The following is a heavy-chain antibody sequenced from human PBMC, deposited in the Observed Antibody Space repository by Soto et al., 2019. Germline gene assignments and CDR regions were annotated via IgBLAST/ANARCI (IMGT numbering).Heavy chain of an antibody. CDR2: IIPVFGTP. CDR3: ARGLYSSSGTYYKFES. CDR1: GGTFSNNA. J-gene: IGHJ4*02. Sequence: SVKVSCKASGGTFSNNAFSWVRQAPGQGLEWMGGIIPVFGTPNYAEKFQGRVTITADESSSTVHMELSSLRSEDTAVYYCARGLYSSSGTYYKFESWGPGTQVTVSS. V-gene: IGHV1-69*13. D-gene: IGHD3-10*01.